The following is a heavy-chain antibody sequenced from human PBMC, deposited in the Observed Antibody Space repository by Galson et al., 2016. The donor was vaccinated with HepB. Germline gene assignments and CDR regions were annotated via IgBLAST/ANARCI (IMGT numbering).Heavy chain of an antibody. CDR3: ARVYIAAAGTSRVNYGMDI. CDR1: GYTFTSSD. D-gene: IGHD6-13*01. J-gene: IGHJ6*02. CDR2: MNPNSGDT. Sequence: SVKVSCKASGYTFTSSDINWVRQATGQGLEWMGWMNPNSGDTGYAQKFQGRVTMTRNTSISTAYMELSSLRSEDTAVYYCARVYIAAAGTSRVNYGMDIWGQGTTVTVSS. V-gene: IGHV1-8*01.